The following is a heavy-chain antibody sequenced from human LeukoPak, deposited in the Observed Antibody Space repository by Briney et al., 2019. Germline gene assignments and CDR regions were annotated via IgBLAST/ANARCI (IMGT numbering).Heavy chain of an antibody. CDR3: AKAFGDYYYYYMDV. CDR2: ISGSGGST. Sequence: GGTLRLSCAASGLTFSSYGMSWVRQAPGKGLEWVSAISGSGGSTYYADSVKGRFTISRDNSKNTLYLQMNSLRAEDTAVYYCAKAFGDYYYYYMDVWGKGTTVTISS. CDR1: GLTFSSYG. D-gene: IGHD3-10*01. J-gene: IGHJ6*03. V-gene: IGHV3-23*01.